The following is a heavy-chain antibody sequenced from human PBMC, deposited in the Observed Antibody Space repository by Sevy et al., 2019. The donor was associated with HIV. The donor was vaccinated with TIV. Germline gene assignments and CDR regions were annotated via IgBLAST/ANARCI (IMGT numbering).Heavy chain of an antibody. Sequence: GGSLRLSCAASGFTFSSYGMSWVRQAPGKGLEWVSVISGVGGSTYYADSVKGRFTISRDNSENTLYLQMNSLRAEDTAVYYCAKSGGNYLGYNFDYWGQGTLVTVSS. J-gene: IGHJ4*02. D-gene: IGHD1-7*01. CDR3: AKSGGNYLGYNFDY. V-gene: IGHV3-23*01. CDR1: GFTFSSYG. CDR2: ISGVGGST.